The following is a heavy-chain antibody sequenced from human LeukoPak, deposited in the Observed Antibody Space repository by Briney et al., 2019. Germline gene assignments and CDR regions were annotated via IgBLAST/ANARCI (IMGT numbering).Heavy chain of an antibody. J-gene: IGHJ4*02. D-gene: IGHD4-17*01. CDR3: ARSSDGDYDY. V-gene: IGHV1-46*01. CDR2: INPSGGST. Sequence: ASVKVSCKASGYTFTSYYMHWVRHAPGQGLEWMGIINPSGGSTRYAQKFQGRVTMNRDTSTSTVYMELSSLRSEDAAVYYCARSSDGDYDYWGQGPLVTVSS. CDR1: GYTFTSYY.